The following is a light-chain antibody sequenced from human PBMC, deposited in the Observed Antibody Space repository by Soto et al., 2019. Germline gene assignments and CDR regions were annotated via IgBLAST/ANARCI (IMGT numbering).Light chain of an antibody. V-gene: IGKV3-20*01. CDR1: QSLTSTY. CDR2: GAS. J-gene: IGKJ2*01. Sequence: EIVLTQSPGTLSLSPGERAALSCRASQSLTSTYLAWYQQKPGQAPRLLIYGASSRATGIPDRFSGSGSGTYFTLTISRLEPEDFAMYYCQHYESSPPSYTFGQGTKLEIK. CDR3: QHYESSPPSYT.